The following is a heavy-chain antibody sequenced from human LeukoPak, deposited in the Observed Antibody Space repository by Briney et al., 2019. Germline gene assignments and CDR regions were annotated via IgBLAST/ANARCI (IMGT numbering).Heavy chain of an antibody. CDR3: AKDFFSHYFDY. Sequence: GGSLRLSCAASEFTFSSYAMNWVRQAPGKGLEWVSAMSGSGGSTYYADSVKGRFTISRDNSKNTLYLQMNSLRAEDTAVYYCAKDFFSHYFDYWGQGTLVTVSS. J-gene: IGHJ4*02. D-gene: IGHD3-3*01. CDR1: EFTFSSYA. CDR2: MSGSGGST. V-gene: IGHV3-23*01.